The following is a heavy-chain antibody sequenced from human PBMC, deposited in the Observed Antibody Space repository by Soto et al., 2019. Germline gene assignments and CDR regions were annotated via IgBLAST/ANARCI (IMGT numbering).Heavy chain of an antibody. CDR1: GFTFSSYA. CDR3: AKAGRLVINWFDP. V-gene: IGHV3-23*01. J-gene: IGHJ5*02. D-gene: IGHD2-21*01. Sequence: GGSLRLSCAASGFTFSSYAMSWVRQAPGRELEWVSCITGSGGGTYYADSVKGRFTISRDNSKDTLFLQMNSLRAEDTAVYYCAKAGRLVINWFDPWGQGTLVTVSS. CDR2: ITGSGGGT.